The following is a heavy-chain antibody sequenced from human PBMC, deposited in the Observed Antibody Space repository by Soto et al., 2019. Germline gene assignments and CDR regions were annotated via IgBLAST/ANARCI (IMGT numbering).Heavy chain of an antibody. J-gene: IGHJ4*02. V-gene: IGHV4-39*01. Sequence: PSETLSLTCTVSGGSISSSSYYWDWIRQPPGKGLEWIGSIYYSGSTYYNPSLKSRVTISVDTSKNQFSLKLSSVTAADTAVYYCASWYYDILTGYSYFDYWGQGTLVTVS. CDR1: GGSISSSSYY. D-gene: IGHD3-9*01. CDR2: IYYSGST. CDR3: ASWYYDILTGYSYFDY.